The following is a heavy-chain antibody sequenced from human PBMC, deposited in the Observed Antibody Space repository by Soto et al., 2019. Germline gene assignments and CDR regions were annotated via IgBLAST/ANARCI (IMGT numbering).Heavy chain of an antibody. J-gene: IGHJ4*02. D-gene: IGHD6-13*01. CDR3: ARHEAEYSSSWYGVDY. CDR1: GFTFSSYW. CDR2: IKQDGSEK. V-gene: IGHV3-7*01. Sequence: PGGSLKLSCAAPGFTFSSYWMSWVRQAPGKGLEWVANIKQDGSEKYYVDSVKGRFTISRDNAKNSLYLQMNSLRAEDTAVYYCARHEAEYSSSWYGVDYWGQGT.